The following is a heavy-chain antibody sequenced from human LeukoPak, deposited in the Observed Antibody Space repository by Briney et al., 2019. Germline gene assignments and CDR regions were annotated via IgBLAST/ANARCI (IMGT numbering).Heavy chain of an antibody. Sequence: GGSLRLSCAASGFTFSNYWMTSVRQAPGKGLEWVANIKQDGSEKYYVDAVKGRFTISRDNAMNSLYLQMNSLRAEDTAVYYCAGQLITHGGYWGQGTLVTVSS. J-gene: IGHJ4*02. CDR2: IKQDGSEK. D-gene: IGHD3-10*01. V-gene: IGHV3-7*01. CDR3: AGQLITHGGY. CDR1: GFTFSNYW.